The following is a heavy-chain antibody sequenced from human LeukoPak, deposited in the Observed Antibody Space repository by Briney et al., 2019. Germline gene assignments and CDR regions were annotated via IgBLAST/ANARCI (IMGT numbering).Heavy chain of an antibody. CDR1: GFTFSSYA. J-gene: IGHJ4*02. D-gene: IGHD1-26*01. CDR3: ARDSAVGATFFDY. CDR2: ISYDGGNK. V-gene: IGHV3-30-3*01. Sequence: GRSLRLSCAASGFTFSSYAMHWVRQAPGKGLEWVAVISYDGGNKYYADSVKGRFTISRDNSKNTLYLQMNSLRAEDTAVYYCARDSAVGATFFDYWGQGTLVTASS.